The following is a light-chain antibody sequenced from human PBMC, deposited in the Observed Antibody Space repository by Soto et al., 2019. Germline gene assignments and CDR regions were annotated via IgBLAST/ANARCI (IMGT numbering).Light chain of an antibody. CDR3: QSYDSSLSGFDV. V-gene: IGLV1-40*01. CDR2: GNS. Sequence: QSVLTQPPSVSGAPGQRVTISCTGSSSNIGAGYDVHWYQQLPGTAPKLLIYGNSNRPSGVPDRFSGSKSGTSASLAITGLLAEDEADYYCQSYDSSLSGFDVFGTGTKVTVL. CDR1: SSNIGAGYD. J-gene: IGLJ1*01.